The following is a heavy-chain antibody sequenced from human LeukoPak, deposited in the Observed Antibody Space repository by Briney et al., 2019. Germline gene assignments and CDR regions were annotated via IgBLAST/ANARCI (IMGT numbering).Heavy chain of an antibody. D-gene: IGHD6-6*01. J-gene: IGHJ5*02. CDR2: VYYSGST. V-gene: IGHV4-59*12. CDR3: GREVIAAHNWFDP. CDR1: GGSISSYY. Sequence: PSETLSLTCTVSGGSISSYYWSWIRQPPGKGLEWIGYVYYSGSTNYNHSLKSRVTISVDTSKNQFSLKLSSVTAATTAVYCWGREVIAAHNWFDPWGQGTLVTVSS.